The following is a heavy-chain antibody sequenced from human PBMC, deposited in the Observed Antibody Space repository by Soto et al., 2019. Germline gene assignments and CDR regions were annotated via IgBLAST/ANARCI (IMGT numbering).Heavy chain of an antibody. V-gene: IGHV1-58*01. CDR3: AAEKGGNVVVPAVNDAFDL. Sequence: QMQLVQSGPEVKKPGTSVKVSCKASGFTFTSSAVQWVRQARGQRLEWIGWIVVGSGNTNYAQKFQERATMTGDMYTSAADMELSRLRHEDTAVYYCAAEKGGNVVVPAVNDAFDLWGQGTMVTVSS. CDR1: GFTFTSSA. J-gene: IGHJ3*01. D-gene: IGHD2-2*01. CDR2: IVVGSGNT.